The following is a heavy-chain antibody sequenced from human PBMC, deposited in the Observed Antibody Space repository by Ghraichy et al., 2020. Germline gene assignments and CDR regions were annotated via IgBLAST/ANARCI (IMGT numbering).Heavy chain of an antibody. CDR2: LSSSSSTI. CDR3: ARVCTNREYSSSSHFDY. CDR1: GFTFSSYS. Sequence: GGSLRLSCAASGFTFSSYSMNWVRQAPGKGLEWVSYLSSSSSTIYYADSVKGLLTISRDNAKNSLYLQMNRLRDEDTAVYYCARVCTNREYSSSSHFDYLGQGTLVTFSS. J-gene: IGHJ4*02. D-gene: IGHD6-6*01. V-gene: IGHV3-48*02.